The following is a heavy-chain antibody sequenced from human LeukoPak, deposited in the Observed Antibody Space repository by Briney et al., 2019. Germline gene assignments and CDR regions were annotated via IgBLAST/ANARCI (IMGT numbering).Heavy chain of an antibody. CDR3: ARAGDSGSYYFDY. Sequence: SETLSLTCAVSGGSISSGGYSWSWIRQPPGKGLEWIGYIYHSGSTYYNPSLKSRVTISVDRSKNQFSLKLSSVTAEDTAVYYCARAGDSGSYYFDYWGQGTLVTVSS. J-gene: IGHJ4*02. D-gene: IGHD1-26*01. CDR1: GGSISSGGYS. V-gene: IGHV4-30-2*01. CDR2: IYHSGST.